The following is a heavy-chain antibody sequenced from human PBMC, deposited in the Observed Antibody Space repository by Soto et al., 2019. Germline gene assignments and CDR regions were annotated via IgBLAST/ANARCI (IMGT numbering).Heavy chain of an antibody. CDR2: ISYDGSNK. D-gene: IGHD3-3*01. Sequence: QVQLVESGGGVVQPGRSLRLSCAASGFTFSSYAMHWVRQAPGKGLEWVAVISYDGSNKYYADSVKGRFTTSRDNSKNTLYLQMNRLRAEDTAVYYCARELYYDFWSGYANDYWGQGTLVNVSS. CDR1: GFTFSSYA. J-gene: IGHJ4*02. V-gene: IGHV3-30-3*01. CDR3: ARELYYDFWSGYANDY.